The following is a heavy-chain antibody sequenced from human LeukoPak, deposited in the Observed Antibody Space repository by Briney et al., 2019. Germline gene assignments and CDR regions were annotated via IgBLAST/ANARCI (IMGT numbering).Heavy chain of an antibody. CDR1: GFTFRLFA. CDR3: ARDFSDVDTVPPA. J-gene: IGHJ1*01. CDR2: TTFDGRNN. V-gene: IGHV3-30*04. Sequence: GRSLRLSCAASGFTFRLFAMHWVRQSPGKALEWVAVTTFDGRNNYYADSVKGGFTISRDNSKKTLYLQMESLRAEDTAVYYRARDFSDVDTVPPAWGQGTLVIVSS. D-gene: IGHD5-18*01.